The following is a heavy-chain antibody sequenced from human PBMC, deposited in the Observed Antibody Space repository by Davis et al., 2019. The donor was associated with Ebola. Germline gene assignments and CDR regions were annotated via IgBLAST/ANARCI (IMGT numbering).Heavy chain of an antibody. CDR3: AREKGESGGFDY. CDR2: IKQDGSET. J-gene: IGHJ4*02. D-gene: IGHD3-16*01. V-gene: IGHV3-7*01. CDR1: GFTFSSYW. Sequence: GESLKISCATSGFTFSSYWMTWVRQAPGRGLEWVANIKQDGSETYYLDSVKGRFTISRDNAKNSLFLQINSLRVEDTAMYYCAREKGESGGFDYWGQGTLVTVSS.